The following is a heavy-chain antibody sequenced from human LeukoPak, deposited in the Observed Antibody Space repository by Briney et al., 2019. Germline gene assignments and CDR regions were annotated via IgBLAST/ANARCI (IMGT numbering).Heavy chain of an antibody. V-gene: IGHV3-23*01. Sequence: GGSLRLSCAASGFTFGSYAMSWVRQAPGEGLEWVSAISGSGGSTYYADYVKGRFTISRDNSKNTLYLQMNSLRAEDTAVYYCAKADTVVPGLGDAFDIWGQGTMVTVSS. CDR1: GFTFGSYA. D-gene: IGHD2-21*01. CDR3: AKADTVVPGLGDAFDI. CDR2: ISGSGGST. J-gene: IGHJ3*02.